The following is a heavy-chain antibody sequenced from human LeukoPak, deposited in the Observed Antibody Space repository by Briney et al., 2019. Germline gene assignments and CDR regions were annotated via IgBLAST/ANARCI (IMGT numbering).Heavy chain of an antibody. CDR1: GDSIISYY. CDR2: IFSSGST. V-gene: IGHV4-59*01. CDR3: ARAYCSGGSCYSGFDY. Sequence: TSETLSLTCTVSGDSIISYYWSWIRQPPEKGLEWIGYIFSSGSTKYNPSLKSRVTISVDTSKNQFSLKLSSVTAADTAVYYCARAYCSGGSCYSGFDYWGQGTLITVSS. J-gene: IGHJ4*01. D-gene: IGHD2-15*01.